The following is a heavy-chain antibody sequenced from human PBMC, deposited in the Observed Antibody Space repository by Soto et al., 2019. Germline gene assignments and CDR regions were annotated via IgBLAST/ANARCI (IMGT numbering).Heavy chain of an antibody. CDR2: IYPGDSDT. CDR3: ARQGYSGYAYYYGMDV. V-gene: IGHV5-51*01. J-gene: IGHJ6*02. CDR1: GYSFTSYW. Sequence: PGESLKISCQGSGYSFTSYWTGWVRQMPGKGLEWMGIIYPGDSDTRYSPSFQGQVTISADKSISTAYLQWSSLKASDTAMYYCARQGYSGYAYYYGMDVWGQGTTVTVSS. D-gene: IGHD5-12*01.